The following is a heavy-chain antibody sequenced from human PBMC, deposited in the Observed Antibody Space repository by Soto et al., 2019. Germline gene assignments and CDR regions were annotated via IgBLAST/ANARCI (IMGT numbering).Heavy chain of an antibody. J-gene: IGHJ4*02. Sequence: PGVSLRLSCTASGFTFGDYAMNWVRQAPGKGLEWVGFIRTKGYGGTTEYAASVNGRFTISRDDSKSIAYLQMNSLKTEDTAVYYCTGNYFESSGYHYYFAYWGQGALVTFSS. CDR3: TGNYFESSGYHYYFAY. CDR1: GFTFGDYA. D-gene: IGHD3-22*01. V-gene: IGHV3-49*04. CDR2: IRTKGYGGTT.